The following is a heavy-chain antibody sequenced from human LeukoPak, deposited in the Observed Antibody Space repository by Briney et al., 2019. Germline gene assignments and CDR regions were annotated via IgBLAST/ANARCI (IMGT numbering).Heavy chain of an antibody. V-gene: IGHV3-66*02. CDR2: TYSGGTT. J-gene: IGHJ4*02. CDR3: ARDQNY. Sequence: GGSLRLSCVASGFTFSTNYMSWVRQAPGKGLEWVSVTYSGGTTYYADSVKGRFTISTDNSQNTLYLQMNSLRPEDTAVYYCARDQNYGGQGTLVTVS. CDR1: GFTFSTNY.